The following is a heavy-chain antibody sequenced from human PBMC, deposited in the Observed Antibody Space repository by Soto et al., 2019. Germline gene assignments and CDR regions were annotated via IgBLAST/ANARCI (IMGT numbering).Heavy chain of an antibody. CDR3: AREREQLVWQYYFDY. V-gene: IGHV1-69*12. J-gene: IGHJ4*02. Sequence: QVQLVQSVAEVKKPGSSVKVSCKASGGTFSSYAISWVRQAPGQGLEWMGGIIPIFGTANYAQKFQGRVTITADESTSTAYMELSSLRSEDTAVYYCAREREQLVWQYYFDYWGQGTLVTVSS. CDR2: IIPIFGTA. D-gene: IGHD6-6*01. CDR1: GGTFSSYA.